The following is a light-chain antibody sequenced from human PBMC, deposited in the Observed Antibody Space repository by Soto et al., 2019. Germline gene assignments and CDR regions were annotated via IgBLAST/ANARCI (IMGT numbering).Light chain of an antibody. CDR1: QSLSSN. Sequence: EIVMTQSPATLSVSPGERATLSCRASQSLSSNLAWYQQKPGQAPRLLIFDASSRATGIPARFSGSGSGTEFTLTISSLQSEDFAVYYCQQYNNWPPLTFGGGTKVDIK. CDR3: QQYNNWPPLT. V-gene: IGKV3-15*01. J-gene: IGKJ4*01. CDR2: DAS.